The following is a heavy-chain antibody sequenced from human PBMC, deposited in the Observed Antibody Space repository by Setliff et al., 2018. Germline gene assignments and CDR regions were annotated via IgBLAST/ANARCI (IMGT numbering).Heavy chain of an antibody. V-gene: IGHV4-61*02. CDR1: GGSISSATSY. D-gene: IGHD3-10*01. CDR2: IYAIRST. J-gene: IGHJ6*02. Sequence: SETLSLTCTVSGGSISSATSYWNWIRQPAGKELEWIGRIYAIRSTNYNPSLKSRVTISLDTSNTQFSLKLSAVTAADTAVYYCARGSTMIQGVRLYYHGLDVWGQGTTVTVSS. CDR3: ARGSTMIQGVRLYYHGLDV.